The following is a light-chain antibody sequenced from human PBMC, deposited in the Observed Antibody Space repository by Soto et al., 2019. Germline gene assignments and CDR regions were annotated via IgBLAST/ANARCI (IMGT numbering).Light chain of an antibody. V-gene: IGKV1-5*03. CDR3: KHYNSYEEA. J-gene: IGKJ1*01. CDR2: KAS. Sequence: IQMTQSPSTLSASVGDRVIITCRASQDISGWLAWYQQKPGKAPKLLVYKASTLKSGVPSRFSGSGSTAEFGLNLSSVQPDDFATYYCKHYNSYEEAFGQGTKV. CDR1: QDISGW.